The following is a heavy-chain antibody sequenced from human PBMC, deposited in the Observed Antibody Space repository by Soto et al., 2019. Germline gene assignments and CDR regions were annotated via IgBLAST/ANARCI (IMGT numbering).Heavy chain of an antibody. Sequence: SETLSLTCTVSGGSISSSSYYWGWIRQPPGKGLEWIGSIYYSGSTYYNPSLKSRVTISVDTSKNQFSLKLSSVTAADTAVYYCARGGLTPSYDYIWGSYAVQHRKFDYWGQGTLVTVSS. CDR3: ARGGLTPSYDYIWGSYAVQHRKFDY. D-gene: IGHD3-16*01. CDR1: GGSISSSSYY. J-gene: IGHJ4*02. V-gene: IGHV4-39*01. CDR2: IYYSGST.